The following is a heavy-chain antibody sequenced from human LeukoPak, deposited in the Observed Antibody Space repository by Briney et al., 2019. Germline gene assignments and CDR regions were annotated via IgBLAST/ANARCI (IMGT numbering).Heavy chain of an antibody. CDR2: ISYDGSNK. Sequence: GRSLGLSCAASGFTFSSYGMHWVRQAPGKGLEWVAVISYDGSNKYYADSVKGRFTISRDNSKNTLYLQMNSLRAEDTAVYYCSSGFGELLQIDYWGQGTLVTVSS. CDR1: GFTFSSYG. V-gene: IGHV3-30*03. J-gene: IGHJ4*02. D-gene: IGHD3-10*01. CDR3: SSGFGELLQIDY.